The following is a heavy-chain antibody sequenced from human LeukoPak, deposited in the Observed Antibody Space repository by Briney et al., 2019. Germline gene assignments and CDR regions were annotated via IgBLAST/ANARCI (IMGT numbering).Heavy chain of an antibody. CDR2: ISGSGGST. CDR1: GFTFSSYW. D-gene: IGHD3-9*01. V-gene: IGHV3-23*01. CDR3: ARTKPQQFDILS. J-gene: IGHJ4*02. Sequence: GGSLRLSCAASGFTFSSYWMSWVRQAPGKGLEWVSGISGSGGSTYSVDSVKGRFTVSRDNSKNTLYLQMNSLRAEDTAVYYCARTKPQQFDILSWGQGTLVTVSS.